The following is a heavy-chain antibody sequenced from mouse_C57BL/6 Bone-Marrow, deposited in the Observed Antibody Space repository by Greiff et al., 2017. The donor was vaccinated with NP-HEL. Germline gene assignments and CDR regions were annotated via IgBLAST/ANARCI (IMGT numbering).Heavy chain of an antibody. CDR1: GFTFSSYT. V-gene: IGHV5-9*01. J-gene: IGHJ2*01. CDR2: ISGGGGNT. Sequence: EVKVVESGGGLVKPGGSLKLSCAASGFTFSSYTMSWVRQTPEKRLEWVATISGGGGNTYYPDSVKGRFTISRVNAKNTLYLQMSSLRSEDTALYYCARRLVDYWGQGTTLTVSS. D-gene: IGHD4-1*01. CDR3: ARRLVDY.